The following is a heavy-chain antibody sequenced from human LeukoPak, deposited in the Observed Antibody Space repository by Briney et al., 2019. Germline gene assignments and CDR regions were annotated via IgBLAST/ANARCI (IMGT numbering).Heavy chain of an antibody. CDR2: IAYDGSNR. CDR1: GFTFSTYG. Sequence: GGSLRLSCAASGFTFSTYGMNWVRQAPGKGLEWVAVIAYDGSNRYYADSVKGRFTISRDNSKNTLYLQMNSLRAEDTAVYYCARQYSSGWYSSGIQHWGQGTLVTVSS. V-gene: IGHV3-30*03. J-gene: IGHJ1*01. CDR3: ARQYSSGWYSSGIQH. D-gene: IGHD6-19*01.